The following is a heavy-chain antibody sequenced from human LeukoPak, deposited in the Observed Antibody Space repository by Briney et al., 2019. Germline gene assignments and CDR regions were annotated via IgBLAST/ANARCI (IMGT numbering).Heavy chain of an antibody. J-gene: IGHJ4*02. Sequence: GGSLGLSCAASGFTFSNYAMTWVRQAPGKGLEWVSGISGSGSSTYYADSVKGRFTLSRDYPKNTLYLQMNSLRAEDTAVYYCARGAYYYEDWGQGTLVTVSS. CDR1: GFTFSNYA. CDR3: ARGAYYYED. V-gene: IGHV3-23*01. D-gene: IGHD3-22*01. CDR2: ISGSGSST.